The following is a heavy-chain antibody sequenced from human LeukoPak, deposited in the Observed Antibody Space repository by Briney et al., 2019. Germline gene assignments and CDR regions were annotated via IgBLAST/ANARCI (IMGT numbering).Heavy chain of an antibody. V-gene: IGHV1-18*01. CDR1: GYTLTRYG. CDR3: ARTSHYVDIAATIPYGIYYFDY. J-gene: IGHJ4*02. D-gene: IGHD5-12*01. CDR2: ISAYNGNT. Sequence: ASVKVSCKASGYTLTRYGLTWVRQAPGQGLEWMGWISAYNGNTNYAQKLQDRVSMTTDSSTNTAYMELRSLRPDDTAVYYCARTSHYVDIAATIPYGIYYFDYWGQGTLVTVSS.